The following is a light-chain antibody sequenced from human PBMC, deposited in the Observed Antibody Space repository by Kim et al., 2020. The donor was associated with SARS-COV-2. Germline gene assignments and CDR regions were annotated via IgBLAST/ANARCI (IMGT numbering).Light chain of an antibody. V-gene: IGLV3-21*04. Sequence: APGKTARITCGRNNIGTKSVHWYQQKPGQGPVLVISYDRDRPSGIPERISGSNSGNTATLIISRVEAGDEADYYCQVWDNYSDHVVFGGGTQLTVL. CDR2: YDR. CDR1: NIGTKS. J-gene: IGLJ2*01. CDR3: QVWDNYSDHVV.